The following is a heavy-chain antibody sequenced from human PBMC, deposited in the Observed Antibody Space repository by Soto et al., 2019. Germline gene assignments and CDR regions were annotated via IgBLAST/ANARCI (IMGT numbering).Heavy chain of an antibody. Sequence: PSETLSLTCAVYGGSFSGYYWSWIRQPPGKGLEWIGEINHSGSANYNPSLKSRVTISVDTSKNQFSLKLSPVTAADTAVYYCARLPLPDYYYGMDVWGQGTTVTVSS. J-gene: IGHJ6*02. CDR3: ARLPLPDYYYGMDV. V-gene: IGHV4-34*01. CDR1: GGSFSGYY. CDR2: INHSGSA.